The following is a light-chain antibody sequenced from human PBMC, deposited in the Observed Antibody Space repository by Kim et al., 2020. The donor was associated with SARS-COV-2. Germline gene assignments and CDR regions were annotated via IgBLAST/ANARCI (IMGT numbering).Light chain of an antibody. CDR2: DVS. Sequence: GSPGERATLSSTASQSVSSRLAWYQQKPGQSPRLVIYDVSTRAAGFPARFSASESGTEFTLTISSLQSEDFAVYYCQQYNDWPQTFGQGTKVDIK. V-gene: IGKV3-15*01. CDR1: QSVSSR. J-gene: IGKJ1*01. CDR3: QQYNDWPQT.